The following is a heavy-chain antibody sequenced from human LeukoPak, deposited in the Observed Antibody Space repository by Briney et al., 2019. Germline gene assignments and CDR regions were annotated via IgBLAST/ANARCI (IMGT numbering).Heavy chain of an antibody. V-gene: IGHV3-53*01. CDR1: GFTVITND. D-gene: IGHD3-3*01. CDR3: ANGFWSGYLNH. Sequence: PGGSLRPSCAASGFTVITNDMTWVRQAPGKGLEWASVLYSDGNTKYADSVQGRFTISRDNSKNTLYLEMNSLSPDDTAVYYCANGFWSGYLNHWGQGTLVSVSS. J-gene: IGHJ4*02. CDR2: LYSDGNT.